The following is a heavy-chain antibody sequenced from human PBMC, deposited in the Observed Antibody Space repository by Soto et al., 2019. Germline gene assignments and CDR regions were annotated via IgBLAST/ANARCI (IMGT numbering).Heavy chain of an antibody. Sequence: QVQLVQSGAEVKKPGASVKVSCKASGYTFSTYGFSWVRQAPGQGLEWMGWIGADNGDTNYAQNFQGRVTMTTDTSTTTSYMELRSLTSDDTAVYFCARDWQGAEGSDPWGQGTLVTVSS. CDR2: IGADNGDT. J-gene: IGHJ5*02. V-gene: IGHV1-18*01. CDR1: GYTFSTYG. CDR3: ARDWQGAEGSDP.